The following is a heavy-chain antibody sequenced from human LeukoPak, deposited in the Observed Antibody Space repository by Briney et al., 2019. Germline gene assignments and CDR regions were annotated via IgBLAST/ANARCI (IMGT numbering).Heavy chain of an antibody. CDR2: IKSKTDGGTT. J-gene: IGHJ6*04. CDR3: TTARLYYYYGMDV. V-gene: IGHV3-15*01. CDR1: EFTFSNAW. D-gene: IGHD5-12*01. Sequence: GGSLRLSCAASEFTFSNAWMSWVRQAPGKGLEWVGRIKSKTDGGTTDYAAPVKGRFTISRDDSKNTLYLQMNSLKTEDTAVYYCTTARLYYYYGMDVWGKGTTVTVSS.